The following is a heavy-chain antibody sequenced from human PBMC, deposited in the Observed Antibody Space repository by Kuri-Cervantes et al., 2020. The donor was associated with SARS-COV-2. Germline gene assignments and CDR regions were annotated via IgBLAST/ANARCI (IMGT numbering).Heavy chain of an antibody. V-gene: IGHV3-30-3*01. CDR3: ASIEWELLSYFDY. CDR1: GFTFSSYA. D-gene: IGHD1-26*01. CDR2: ISYDGSNK. Sequence: AGSLRLSCAASGFTFSSYAMHWVRQAPGKGLEWVAVISYDGSNKYYADSVKGRFTISRDNSKNTLYLQMNSLRAEDTAVYYCASIEWELLSYFDYWGQGTLVTVSS. J-gene: IGHJ4*02.